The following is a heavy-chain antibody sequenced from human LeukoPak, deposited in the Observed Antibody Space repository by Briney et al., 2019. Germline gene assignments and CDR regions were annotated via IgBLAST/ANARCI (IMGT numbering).Heavy chain of an antibody. CDR3: VKLPYSDTSAYYVDY. J-gene: IGHJ4*02. D-gene: IGHD3-22*01. V-gene: IGHV3-64D*06. CDR1: GFTFSTSA. Sequence: GGSLRLSCSASGFTFSTSAIHWVRQAPGKGLEYVSAISSNGGSTYYAGSVKGRFTISRDNSKDTLSLQMSSLRPEDTAVYYCVKLPYSDTSAYYVDYWGQGTLVTVSS. CDR2: ISSNGGST.